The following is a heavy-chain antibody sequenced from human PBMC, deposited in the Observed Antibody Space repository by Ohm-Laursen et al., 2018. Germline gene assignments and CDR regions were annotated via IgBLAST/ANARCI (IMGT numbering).Heavy chain of an antibody. D-gene: IGHD6-13*01. Sequence: SLRLSCTASGFTFSTYPMSWVRQAPGKGLEWVSAISSSGDDTYYADSVKGRFTISRGNSKNTLYVQLNNLRAEDTAVYYCVRGYTSSWSNYFDSWGQGTLVTVSS. CDR3: VRGYTSSWSNYFDS. CDR1: GFTFSTYP. J-gene: IGHJ4*02. V-gene: IGHV3-23*01. CDR2: ISSSGDDT.